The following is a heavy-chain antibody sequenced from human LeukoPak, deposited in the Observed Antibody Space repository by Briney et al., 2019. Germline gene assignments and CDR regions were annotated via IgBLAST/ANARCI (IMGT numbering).Heavy chain of an antibody. V-gene: IGHV1-69*05. CDR3: ATGGNYDILTGYYIDNWFDP. D-gene: IGHD3-9*01. CDR2: IIPIFGTA. Sequence: ASVKVSCKASGGTFSSYAISWVRQAPGQGLEWMGRIIPIFGTANYAQKFQGRVTITTDESTSTAYMELSSLRSEDTAVYYCATGGNYDILTGYYIDNWFDPWGQGTLVTVSS. J-gene: IGHJ5*02. CDR1: GGTFSSYA.